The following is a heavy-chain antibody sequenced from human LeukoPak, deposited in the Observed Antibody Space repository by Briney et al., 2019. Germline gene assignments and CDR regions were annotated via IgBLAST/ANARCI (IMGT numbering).Heavy chain of an antibody. CDR3: ARETYSSGCFDY. J-gene: IGHJ4*02. Sequence: ASVKVSCKASGYSFSNYYVHWVRQAPGQGLEWMAIISPSGDSTRFAQKFQGRVTLTRDTSTSTVHMELSSLRSDDTAVYYCARETYSSGCFDYWGQGTLVTVSS. CDR2: ISPSGDST. CDR1: GYSFSNYY. D-gene: IGHD6-19*01. V-gene: IGHV1-46*01.